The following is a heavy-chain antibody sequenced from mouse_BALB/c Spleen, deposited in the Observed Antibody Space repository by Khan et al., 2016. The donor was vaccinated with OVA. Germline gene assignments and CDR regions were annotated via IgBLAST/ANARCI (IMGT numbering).Heavy chain of an antibody. J-gene: IGHJ3*01. D-gene: IGHD1-2*01. CDR2: IAPGSGDT. CDR3: ARRNYFGYTFAY. CDR1: GYTFTDYY. Sequence: QVQLQQSGAELARPGASVKLSCKASGYTFTDYYINWVKQRTGQGLEWIGEIAPGSGDTYYNEKFKGKATLTADKSSSTVYMQLRSRTAGASAFYFCARRNYFGYTFAYWGQGTLVTVSA. V-gene: IGHV1-77*01.